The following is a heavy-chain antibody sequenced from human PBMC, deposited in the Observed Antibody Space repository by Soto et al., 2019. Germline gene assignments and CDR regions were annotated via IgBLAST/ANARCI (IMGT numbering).Heavy chain of an antibody. CDR2: MNPNSGNT. Sequence: QVQLVQSGAEVKKPGASVKVSCKASGYTFTSYDINWVRQATGQGLEWMGWMNPNSGNTGYAQKFQGRVTMTRNTSISTAYMELSSLTSEDTAVYYCARGVRGYCTNGVCSYNWFDPWGQGTLVTVSS. CDR3: ARGVRGYCTNGVCSYNWFDP. D-gene: IGHD2-8*01. J-gene: IGHJ5*02. V-gene: IGHV1-8*01. CDR1: GYTFTSYD.